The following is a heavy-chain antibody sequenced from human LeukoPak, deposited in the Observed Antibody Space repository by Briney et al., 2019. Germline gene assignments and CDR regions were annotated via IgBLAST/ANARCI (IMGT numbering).Heavy chain of an antibody. CDR2: IKQDGSEK. Sequence: GGSLRLSCAASGFTFSSYWMSWVRQAPGKGLEWVANIKQDGSEKYYVDSVKGRLTISRDNAKNSLYLQMNSLRAEDTAVYYCARVPSYSSGWIFDYWGQGILVTVSS. CDR3: ARVPSYSSGWIFDY. J-gene: IGHJ4*02. V-gene: IGHV3-7*01. CDR1: GFTFSSYW. D-gene: IGHD6-19*01.